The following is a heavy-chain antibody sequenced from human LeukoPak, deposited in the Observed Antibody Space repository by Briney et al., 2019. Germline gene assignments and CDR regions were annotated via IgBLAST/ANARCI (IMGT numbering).Heavy chain of an antibody. Sequence: SGGSLRLSCATSGFTFVDYGLSWVRRAPGKGLEWLCAINYNGAITDYADSVKGRFTISRDNAKNPLYLRMGSLRAEDTALYYCARDRLGPSFSVSHFDLWGQGTLVTVSS. J-gene: IGHJ4*02. D-gene: IGHD3-3*02. CDR3: ARDRLGPSFSVSHFDL. CDR2: INYNGAIT. CDR1: GFTFVDYG. V-gene: IGHV3-20*04.